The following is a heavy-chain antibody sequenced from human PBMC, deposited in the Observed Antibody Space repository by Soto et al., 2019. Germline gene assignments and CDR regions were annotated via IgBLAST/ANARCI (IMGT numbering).Heavy chain of an antibody. J-gene: IGHJ6*02. CDR1: GFTFNSHG. CDR3: ARGAEYQLLSRDYFYGMDV. V-gene: IGHV3-30*03. Sequence: QVQLVEAGGGVVQPGRSLRLSCGASGFTFNSHGMHWVRQAPGKGLELVAVISYAGSNNFYAESVKGRFTISRDNSKNTLNLQMNSLRREDTAVYYCARGAEYQLLSRDYFYGMDVWGQGTTVTVSS. CDR2: ISYAGSNN. D-gene: IGHD2-2*01.